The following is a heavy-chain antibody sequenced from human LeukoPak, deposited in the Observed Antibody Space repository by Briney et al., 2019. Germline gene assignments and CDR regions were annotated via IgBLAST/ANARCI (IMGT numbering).Heavy chain of an antibody. J-gene: IGHJ3*02. D-gene: IGHD3-10*01. CDR1: GGSISSSSYY. CDR2: IYYSGST. CDR3: ARRGVTMVRGVKDAFDI. Sequence: SETLSLTCTVSGGSISSSSYYWGWIRQPPGKGLEWIGSIYYSGSTYYNPSLKSRVTISVDTSKNQFSLKLSSVTAADTAVYYCARRGVTMVRGVKDAFDIWGQGTMVTVSS. V-gene: IGHV4-39*01.